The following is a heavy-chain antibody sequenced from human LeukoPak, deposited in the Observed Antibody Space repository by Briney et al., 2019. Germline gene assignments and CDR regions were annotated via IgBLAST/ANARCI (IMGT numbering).Heavy chain of an antibody. CDR3: ARDLVENSRGHDF. CDR1: GVSISSPNW. CDR2: IYHSGMT. J-gene: IGHJ4*02. Sequence: PSETLSLTCAVSGVSISSPNWWSWVRQPPGKGLEWIGEIYHSGMTNYKTSLKSRVTISVDESKNQFSLKLSSVTAADTAVYYCARDLVENSRGHDFWGQGILVIVSS. V-gene: IGHV4-4*02. D-gene: IGHD2-15*01.